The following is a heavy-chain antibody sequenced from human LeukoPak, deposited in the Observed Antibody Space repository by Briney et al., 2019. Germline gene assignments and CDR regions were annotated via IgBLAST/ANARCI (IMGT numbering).Heavy chain of an antibody. V-gene: IGHV4-39*07. Sequence: SETLSLTCTVSGGSISSYYWGWIRQPPGKGLEWIGSIYYSGSTYYNPSLKSRVTISVDTSKNQFSLKLSSVTAADTAVYYCARERQQLVRGFDYWGQGTLVTVSS. D-gene: IGHD6-13*01. J-gene: IGHJ4*02. CDR1: GGSISSYY. CDR3: ARERQQLVRGFDY. CDR2: IYYSGST.